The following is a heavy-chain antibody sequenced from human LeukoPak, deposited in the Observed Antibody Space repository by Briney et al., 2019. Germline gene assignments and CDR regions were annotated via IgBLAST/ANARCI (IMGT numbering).Heavy chain of an antibody. V-gene: IGHV4-59*01. CDR1: GVSLSSYY. J-gene: IGHJ4*02. Sequence: SETLSLTCTVSGVSLSSYYWSWIRQPPGKGLEWIGYVYYSGSTNYNPSLKSRVTISVDTSKNQFSLKLSSVTAADTAVYYCARVHYDILTGSPQFDYWGQGTLVTVSS. CDR3: ARVHYDILTGSPQFDY. D-gene: IGHD3-9*01. CDR2: VYYSGST.